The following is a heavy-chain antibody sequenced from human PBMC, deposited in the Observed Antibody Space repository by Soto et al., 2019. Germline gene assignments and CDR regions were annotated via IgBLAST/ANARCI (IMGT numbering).Heavy chain of an antibody. CDR3: ARGDTNDYGAGFMSHYGMDV. V-gene: IGHV1-2*04. CDR1: GDTLTDLS. Sequence: ASVKVSCKVSGDTLTDLSMHWVRQAPGQGLEWMGWINPNSGGTNYAQKFQGWVTMTRDTSISTAYMELSRLRSDDTAVYYCARGDTNDYGAGFMSHYGMDVWGQGTTVTVSS. CDR2: INPNSGGT. J-gene: IGHJ6*02. D-gene: IGHD4-17*01.